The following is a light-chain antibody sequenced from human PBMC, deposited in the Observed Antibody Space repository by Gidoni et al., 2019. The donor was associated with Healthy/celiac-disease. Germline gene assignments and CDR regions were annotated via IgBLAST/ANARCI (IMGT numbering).Light chain of an antibody. CDR2: GAS. V-gene: IGKV3-20*01. CDR1: QSVSSSY. CDR3: QQYGSSPGT. J-gene: IGKJ1*01. Sequence: EIVWTQSPGTLSLSPGERATRSCRASQSVSSSYLAWYQQKPGQAPRLLIYGASSRATGIPDRFSGSGSGTDFTLTISRLEPEDFAVYYCQQYGSSPGTFGQGTKVEIK.